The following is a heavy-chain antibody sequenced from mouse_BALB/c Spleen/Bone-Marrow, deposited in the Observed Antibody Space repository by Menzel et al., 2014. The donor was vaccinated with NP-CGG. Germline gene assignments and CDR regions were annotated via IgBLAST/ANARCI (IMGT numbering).Heavy chain of an antibody. CDR2: IRNKANGYTT. Sequence: EVKLMESGGGLVQPGGSLRLSCATSGFTFTDNYMTWVRQPPGKALEWLGFIRNKANGYTTEYSASVKGRFTISRDNSRSILYLQMNTLRAEDSATYYCARDSDWFAYWGQGTLVTVSA. V-gene: IGHV7-3*02. J-gene: IGHJ3*01. CDR3: ARDSDWFAY. CDR1: GFTFTDNY.